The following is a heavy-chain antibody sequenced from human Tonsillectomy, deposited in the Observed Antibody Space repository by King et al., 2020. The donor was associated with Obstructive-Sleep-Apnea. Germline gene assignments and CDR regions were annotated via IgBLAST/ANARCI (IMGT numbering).Heavy chain of an antibody. J-gene: IGHJ5*02. V-gene: IGHV3-49*03. CDR3: TRFSDFWSGYFYWAVLNWFDP. CDR2: IRSKAYGGTT. Sequence: VQLVESGGGLVQPGRSLRLSCTASGFTFGDYAMSWFRQAPGKGLEWVGFIRSKAYGGTTEYAASVKGRFTISRDDSKSIAYLQMNSLKTEDTAVYYCTRFSDFWSGYFYWAVLNWFDPWGQGTLVTVSS. CDR1: GFTFGDYA. D-gene: IGHD3-3*01.